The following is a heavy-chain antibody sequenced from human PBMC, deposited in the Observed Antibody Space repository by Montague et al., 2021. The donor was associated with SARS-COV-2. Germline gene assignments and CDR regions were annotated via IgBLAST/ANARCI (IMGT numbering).Heavy chain of an antibody. J-gene: IGHJ4*02. D-gene: IGHD3-10*01. CDR2: ISSSSSYI. CDR1: GFTFSSYS. V-gene: IGHV3-21*01. CDR3: ARGIRITMVRGVTIDY. Sequence: SLRLSCPASGFTFSSYSMNWVRQAPGKGLEWVSSISSSSSYIYYADSVKGRFTISRDNAKNSLYLQMNSLRAEDTAVYYCARGIRITMVRGVTIDYWGQGTLVTVSS.